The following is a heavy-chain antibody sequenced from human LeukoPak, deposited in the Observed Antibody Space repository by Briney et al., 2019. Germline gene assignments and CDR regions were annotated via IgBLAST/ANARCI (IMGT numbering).Heavy chain of an antibody. CDR1: GGSFSGYY. D-gene: IGHD3-9*01. V-gene: IGHV4-34*01. Sequence: MSSETLSLTCAVYGGSFSGYYWSWIRQPPGKGLEWIGEINHSGSTNYNPSLKSRVTISVDTSKNQFSLKLSSVTAADTAVYYCARDLRYFDWATPSSPRYGMDVWGQGTTVTVSS. CDR2: INHSGST. J-gene: IGHJ6*02. CDR3: ARDLRYFDWATPSSPRYGMDV.